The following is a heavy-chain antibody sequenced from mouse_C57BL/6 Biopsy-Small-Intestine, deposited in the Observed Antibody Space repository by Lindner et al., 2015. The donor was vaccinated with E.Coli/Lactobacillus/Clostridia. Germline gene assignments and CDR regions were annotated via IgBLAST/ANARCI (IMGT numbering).Heavy chain of an antibody. V-gene: IGHV1-82*01. CDR1: GYAFSSSW. Sequence: VQLQESGPELVKPGASVKISCKASGYAFSSSWMNWVKQRPGKGLEWIGRIYPGDGDTNYNGKFKGKATLTADKSSSTAYMQLSSLTSEDSAVYFCARRGYYDRGFDYWGQGTTLTVSS. CDR2: IYPGDGDT. CDR3: ARRGYYDRGFDY. D-gene: IGHD2-4*01. J-gene: IGHJ2*01.